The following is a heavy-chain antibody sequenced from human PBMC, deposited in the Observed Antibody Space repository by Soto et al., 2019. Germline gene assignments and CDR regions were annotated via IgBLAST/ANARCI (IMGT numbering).Heavy chain of an antibody. D-gene: IGHD2-2*01. CDR3: AKAHCSSTSCYPNYYYYYGMDV. J-gene: IGHJ6*02. CDR1: GFTFNNYG. V-gene: IGHV3-30*18. CDR2: VSYDGSKK. Sequence: LRLSCAASGFTFNNYGVHWVRQAPGKGLEWVAIVSYDGSKKYYADSVKGRFTISRDNSKSTLYLQMNSLRAEDTAVYYCAKAHCSSTSCYPNYYYYYGMDVWGQGTTVTVSS.